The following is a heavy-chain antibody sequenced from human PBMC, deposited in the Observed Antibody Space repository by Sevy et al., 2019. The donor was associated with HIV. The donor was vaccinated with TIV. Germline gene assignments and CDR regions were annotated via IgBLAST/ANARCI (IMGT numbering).Heavy chain of an antibody. CDR3: ATTREYYSGNSGYLDY. CDR1: GYTLTQLS. J-gene: IGHJ4*02. V-gene: IGHV1-24*01. CDR2: FDPEDGTT. Sequence: ASVKVSCKVSGYTLTQLSMHWVRQTPGKGLEWMGRFDPEDGTTIYAQKFQGRVTMTEDTSTDTAYLELSSLRSEDTAVYYCATTREYYSGNSGYLDYWGRGTLVTVSS. D-gene: IGHD3-22*01.